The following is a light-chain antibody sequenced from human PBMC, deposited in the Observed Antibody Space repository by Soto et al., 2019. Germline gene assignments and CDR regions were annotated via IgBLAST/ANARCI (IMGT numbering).Light chain of an antibody. J-gene: IGKJ2*01. CDR1: QSIRSW. Sequence: DIQMTQSPSTLSASVGDRVTITCRASQSIRSWLAWYQQKPGKAPKLLIYDASSLESGVPSRFSGSGSGTEFTLTISSLQPEDFASYYCQQYFITPPTFGQGTKLEIK. V-gene: IGKV1-5*01. CDR2: DAS. CDR3: QQYFITPPT.